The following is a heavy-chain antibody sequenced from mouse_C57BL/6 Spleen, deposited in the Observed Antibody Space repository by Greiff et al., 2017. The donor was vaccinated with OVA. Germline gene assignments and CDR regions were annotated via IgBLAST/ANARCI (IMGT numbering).Heavy chain of an antibody. Sequence: QVQLQQSGAELVRPGSSVKLSCKDSGYTFTSYWMHWVKQRPIQGLEWIGNIDPSDSETHYNQKFKDKATLTVDKSSSTAYMQLSSLTSEDSAVYYCARGGVGAWFAYWGQGTLVTVSA. CDR1: GYTFTSYW. CDR3: ARGGVGAWFAY. CDR2: IDPSDSET. J-gene: IGHJ3*01. D-gene: IGHD1-1*02. V-gene: IGHV1-52*01.